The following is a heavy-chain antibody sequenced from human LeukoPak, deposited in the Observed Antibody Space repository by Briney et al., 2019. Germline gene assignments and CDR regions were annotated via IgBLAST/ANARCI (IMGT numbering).Heavy chain of an antibody. CDR1: GFTFSNYM. V-gene: IGHV3-11*01. CDR3: ARAYSSGWSPGAFDI. D-gene: IGHD6-19*01. J-gene: IGHJ3*02. Sequence: GGSLRLSCAASGFTFSNYMMHWVRQAPGKGPEWVSYISSSGSTIYYADSVKGRFTISRDNAKNSLYLQMNSLRAEDTAVYYCARAYSSGWSPGAFDIWGQGTMVTVSS. CDR2: ISSSGSTI.